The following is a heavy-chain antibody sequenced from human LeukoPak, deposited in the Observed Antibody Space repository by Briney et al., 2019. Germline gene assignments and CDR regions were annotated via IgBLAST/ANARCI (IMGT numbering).Heavy chain of an antibody. CDR2: INPNSGDT. CDR1: GYTLTAYY. CDR3: ARDSIDPGNSTPLGY. D-gene: IGHD4-23*01. J-gene: IGHJ4*02. Sequence: ASVKVSCKASGYTLTAYYVHWVRPAPGQGLEWMGWINPNSGDTSSAQKFQGRVTMTRDTSISTVYMELSSLRSDDTAVYYCARDSIDPGNSTPLGYWGQGTLVTVSS. V-gene: IGHV1-2*02.